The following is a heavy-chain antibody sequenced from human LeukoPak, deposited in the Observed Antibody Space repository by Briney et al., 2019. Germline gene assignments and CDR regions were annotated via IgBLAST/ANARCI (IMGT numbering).Heavy chain of an antibody. V-gene: IGHV1-2*02. CDR1: GYTFTGYY. CDR3: ARGDYDILTGGEYFQH. CDR2: INPNSGGT. Sequence: ASVKVSCKASGYTFTGYYMHWVRQAPGQGLEWMGWINPNSGGTNYAQKFQGRVTMTRDTSISTAYMELSGLRSDDTAVYYCARGDYDILTGGEYFQHWGQGTLVTVSS. D-gene: IGHD3-9*01. J-gene: IGHJ1*01.